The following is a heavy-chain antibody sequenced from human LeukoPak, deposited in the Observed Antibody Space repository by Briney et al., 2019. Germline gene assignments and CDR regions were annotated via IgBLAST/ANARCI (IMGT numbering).Heavy chain of an antibody. CDR1: AYSISSGYY. V-gene: IGHV4-38-2*02. CDR3: ARQYTSGSGYYFDY. J-gene: IGHJ4*02. CDR2: IYHSGIT. Sequence: SETLSLTCTVSAYSISSGYYWGWIRQPPGKGLEWIASIYHSGITYYNPSLKSRVTISVDTSKNHFSLQLSSVTAADSAVYYCARQYTSGSGYYFDYWGQGALVSVSS. D-gene: IGHD6-25*01.